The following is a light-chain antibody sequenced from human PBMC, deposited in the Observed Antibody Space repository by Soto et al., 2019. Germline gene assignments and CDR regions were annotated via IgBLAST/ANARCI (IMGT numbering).Light chain of an antibody. CDR3: QHRSNWPLT. CDR2: DAS. CDR1: QTISVY. J-gene: IGKJ4*01. Sequence: DIVLTQSPVTLSFSPGERTTLSCRASQTISVYLAWYQHKPGQAPRLLIYDASNRATGIPARFSGSGSGTDFTLTISSLEPEDFAVYYCQHRSNWPLTFGGGTKVEIK. V-gene: IGKV3-11*01.